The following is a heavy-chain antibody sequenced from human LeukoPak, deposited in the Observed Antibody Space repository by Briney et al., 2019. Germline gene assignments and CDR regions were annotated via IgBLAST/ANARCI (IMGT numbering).Heavy chain of an antibody. Sequence: SETLSLTCTVSGGSISSYYWSWIRQPAGKGLEWIGRIYTSGSTNYNPSLKSRVTMSVDTSKNQFSLKLSSVTAADTDVYYCARDAGGEGYNLFNGFDPWGQGTLVTVSS. V-gene: IGHV4-4*07. CDR2: IYTSGST. CDR3: ARDAGGEGYNLFNGFDP. J-gene: IGHJ5*02. CDR1: GGSISSYY. D-gene: IGHD5-24*01.